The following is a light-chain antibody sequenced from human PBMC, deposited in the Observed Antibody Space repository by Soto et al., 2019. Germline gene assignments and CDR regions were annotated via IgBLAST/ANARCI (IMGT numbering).Light chain of an antibody. J-gene: IGKJ4*01. CDR1: QSLSNSN. CDR3: QQYDSSPLT. V-gene: IGKV3-20*01. Sequence: EIVLTQSPGTLSLSPGERATLSCRASQSLSNSNLAWYQQKPGQPPRLLIYGASSRATGIPDRFSGSGSGTDFTLTINRLEPEDFAVYFCQQYDSSPLTFGGGTKVEIK. CDR2: GAS.